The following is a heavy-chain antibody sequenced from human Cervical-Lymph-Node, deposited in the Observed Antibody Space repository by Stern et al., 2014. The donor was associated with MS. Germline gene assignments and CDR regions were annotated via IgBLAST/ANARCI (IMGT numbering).Heavy chain of an antibody. V-gene: IGHV3-15*01. Sequence: EVQLVESGGGLVKPWGTLRLSCAASGFTFRNAWMTWIRQAPGQGLEWVGRIKSKTDGGTTDYAAPVKGRFTISRDDSKNTLYLQMNSLKTEDTAVYYCTTLDRSYPYCYYGMDVWGQGTTVTVSS. CDR1: GFTFRNAW. CDR2: IKSKTDGGTT. CDR3: TTLDRSYPYCYYGMDV. J-gene: IGHJ6*02. D-gene: IGHD1-26*01.